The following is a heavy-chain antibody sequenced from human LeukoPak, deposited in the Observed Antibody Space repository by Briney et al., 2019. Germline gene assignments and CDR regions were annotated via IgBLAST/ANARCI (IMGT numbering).Heavy chain of an antibody. J-gene: IGHJ4*02. CDR3: AKTRYGSGMYYFDY. Sequence: GGSLRLSCAASGFTFSSYAMSWVRRAPGKGLEWVSAISGSGGSTYYADSVKGRFTISRDNSKNTLYLQMNSLRAEDTAVYYCAKTRYGSGMYYFDYWGQGTLVTVSS. CDR2: ISGSGGST. CDR1: GFTFSSYA. D-gene: IGHD3-10*01. V-gene: IGHV3-23*01.